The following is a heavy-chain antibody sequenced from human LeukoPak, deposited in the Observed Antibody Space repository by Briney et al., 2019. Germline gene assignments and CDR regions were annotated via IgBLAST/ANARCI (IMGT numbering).Heavy chain of an antibody. J-gene: IGHJ6*03. CDR3: ARGRKIIVVNYMDV. D-gene: IGHD3-22*01. CDR1: GGSISSYY. V-gene: IGHV4-59*12. CDR2: IYYSGST. Sequence: SETLSLTCTVSGGSISSYYWSWIRQPPGKGLEWIGYIYYSGSTNYNPSLKSRVTISVDTSKNQFSLRLSSVTAADTAVYYCARGRKIIVVNYMDVWGKGTTVTVSS.